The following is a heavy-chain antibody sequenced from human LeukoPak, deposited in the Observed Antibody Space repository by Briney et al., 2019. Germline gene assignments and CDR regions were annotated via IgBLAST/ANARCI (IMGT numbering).Heavy chain of an antibody. V-gene: IGHV3-74*01. CDR1: GFTFSSNW. CDR2: INSDGSTT. J-gene: IGHJ4*02. Sequence: GGSLRLSCAASGFTFSSNWMHWVRQAPGKGLVWVSRINSDGSTTSYADSVRGRFTISRDNAKNTVYLQMNSLRVEDTAVYYCARDWEYSESYPMKFDYWGQGTLVTVSS. CDR3: ARDWEYSESYPMKFDY. D-gene: IGHD1-26*01.